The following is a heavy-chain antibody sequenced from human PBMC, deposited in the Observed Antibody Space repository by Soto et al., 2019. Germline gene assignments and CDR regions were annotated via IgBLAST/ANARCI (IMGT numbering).Heavy chain of an antibody. V-gene: IGHV5-10-1*01. CDR2: IDPSDSYT. CDR3: ARRRGYYDSSGYPLAP. Sequence: LGESLKISCKGSGYSFTSYWISWVRQMPGKGLEWMGRIDPSDSYTNYSPSFQGHVTISADKSISTAYLQWSSLKASDTAMYYCARRRGYYDSSGYPLAPWGQGTLVTVSS. D-gene: IGHD3-22*01. J-gene: IGHJ5*02. CDR1: GYSFTSYW.